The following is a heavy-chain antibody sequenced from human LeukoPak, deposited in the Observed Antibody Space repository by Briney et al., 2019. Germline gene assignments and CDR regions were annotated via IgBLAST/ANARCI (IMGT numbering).Heavy chain of an antibody. CDR1: GFTFSSYS. V-gene: IGHV3-48*04. CDR3: ARGLPPDV. J-gene: IGHJ6*04. CDR2: ISSSSTI. Sequence: PGGSLRLSCAASGFTFSSYSMNWVRQAPGKGLEWVSYISSSSTIYYADSVKGRFTISRDNAKNSLYLQMNSLRAEDTAVYYCARGLPPDVWGKGTTVTVSS.